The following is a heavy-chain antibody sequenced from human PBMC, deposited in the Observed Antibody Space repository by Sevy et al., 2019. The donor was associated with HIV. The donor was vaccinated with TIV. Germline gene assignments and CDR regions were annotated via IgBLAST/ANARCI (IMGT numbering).Heavy chain of an antibody. V-gene: IGHV3-30*04. J-gene: IGHJ4*02. D-gene: IGHD2-2*01. Sequence: GGSLRLSCAASVFTFSSYAMHWVRQAPGKGLEWVAVISYDGSNKYYADSVKGRFTISRDNSKNTLYLQMNSLRAEDTAVYYCARSEVVPAPRMGVGYYFDYWGQGTLVTVSS. CDR2: ISYDGSNK. CDR1: VFTFSSYA. CDR3: ARSEVVPAPRMGVGYYFDY.